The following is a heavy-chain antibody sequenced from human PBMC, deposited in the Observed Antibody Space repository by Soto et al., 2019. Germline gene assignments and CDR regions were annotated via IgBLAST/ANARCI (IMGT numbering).Heavy chain of an antibody. V-gene: IGHV3-13*01. Sequence: EVQLVESGGGLVQPGGSLRLSCAASGFTFSTYDMHWVRQVPGKGLEWVSAIGTLADTFYADSVTGRFTISRENAKRSLYLQMNSRAAGDTAVYYCARQAAYWHGGGGWFDPWGQGTLVTVSS. CDR3: ARQAAYWHGGGGWFDP. CDR1: GFTFSTYD. J-gene: IGHJ5*02. D-gene: IGHD2-8*02. CDR2: IGTLADT.